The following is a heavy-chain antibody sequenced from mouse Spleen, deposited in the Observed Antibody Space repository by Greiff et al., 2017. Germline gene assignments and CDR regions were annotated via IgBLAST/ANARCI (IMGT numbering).Heavy chain of an antibody. CDR2: IDPSDSET. Sequence: VQLQQSGAELVRPGSSVKLSCKASGYTFTSYWMHWVKQRPIQGLEWIGNIDPSDSETHYNQKFKDKATLTVDKSSSTAYMQLSSLTSEDSAVYYCARKARGYYAMDYWGQGTSVTVSS. CDR3: ARKARGYYAMDY. D-gene: IGHD3-1*01. J-gene: IGHJ4*01. CDR1: GYTFTSYW. V-gene: IGHV1-52*01.